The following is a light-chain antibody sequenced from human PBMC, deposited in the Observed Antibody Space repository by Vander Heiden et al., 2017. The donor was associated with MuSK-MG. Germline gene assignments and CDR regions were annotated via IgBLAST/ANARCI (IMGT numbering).Light chain of an antibody. CDR3: QSYDSSLSGPWV. CDR2: GNS. Sequence: QPLLTPPPSVPGAPGQRVTISCTGSRSNIGAGYDVHWYQQFPGTAPKLLIYGNSNRPSGVPDRFSGSKSGTSASLAITGLQAEDEADYYCQSYDSSLSGPWVFGGGTKLTVL. CDR1: RSNIGAGYD. V-gene: IGLV1-40*01. J-gene: IGLJ3*02.